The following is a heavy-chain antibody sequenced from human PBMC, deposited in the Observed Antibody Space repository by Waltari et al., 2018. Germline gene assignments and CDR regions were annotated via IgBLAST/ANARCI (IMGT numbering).Heavy chain of an antibody. J-gene: IGHJ3*02. D-gene: IGHD1-26*01. V-gene: IGHV1-2*06. Sequence: QVQLVQSGAEVKKPGASVKVSCKASGYTFTGYSMPWVRQAPGPGLEWMGRINPNSGGTNYAQKLQGRVTMTRDTSISTAYMELSRLRSDDTAVYYCATLQSGSYGTGVDDAFDIWGQGTMVTVSS. CDR3: ATLQSGSYGTGVDDAFDI. CDR2: INPNSGGT. CDR1: GYTFTGYS.